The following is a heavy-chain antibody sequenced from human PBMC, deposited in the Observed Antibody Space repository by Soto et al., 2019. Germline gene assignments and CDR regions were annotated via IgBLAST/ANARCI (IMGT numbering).Heavy chain of an antibody. CDR2: IYPGDSDT. CDR1: GYNFIDYW. V-gene: IGHV5-51*01. J-gene: IGHJ4*02. CDR3: ARLPFSSVRLYFDS. Sequence: PGESLKISCKGSGYNFIDYWIAWVRQMPGKGLEWMGTIYPGDSDTIYSPSFQGQVTMSADKSSSSAFLQWSSLKASDTAMYYCARLPFSSVRLYFDSWGQGTPVTVSS. D-gene: IGHD3-22*01.